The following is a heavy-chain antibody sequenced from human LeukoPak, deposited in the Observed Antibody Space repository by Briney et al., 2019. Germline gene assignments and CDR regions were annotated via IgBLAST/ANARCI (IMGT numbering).Heavy chain of an antibody. J-gene: IGHJ4*02. CDR2: ISAFNGNT. Sequence: GASVKVSCKASGYTFTRFGFTWVRQAPGQGLECMGWISAFNGNTNYAQKFQGRVTMTTDTSTNTAYMELRSPRSEDTAVYYCATRSHRETAMVNFDYWGQGTLVTVSS. CDR1: GYTFTRFG. D-gene: IGHD5-18*01. V-gene: IGHV1-18*01. CDR3: ATRSHRETAMVNFDY.